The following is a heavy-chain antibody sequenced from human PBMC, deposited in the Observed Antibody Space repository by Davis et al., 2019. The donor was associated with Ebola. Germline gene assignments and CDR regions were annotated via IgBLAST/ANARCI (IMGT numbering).Heavy chain of an antibody. V-gene: IGHV1-18*04. J-gene: IGHJ4*02. CDR2: INPYNGNT. CDR3: ARAQFPTTSDH. CDR1: GYTFTNYG. D-gene: IGHD1-1*01. Sequence: ASVKVSCKASGYTFTNYGITWVRQAPGHGLEWIGWINPYNGNTNYAQNVQGRVTLTTDTSTSTAYMEVGSLRSDDTAVYYCARAQFPTTSDHWGQGTLVTVSS.